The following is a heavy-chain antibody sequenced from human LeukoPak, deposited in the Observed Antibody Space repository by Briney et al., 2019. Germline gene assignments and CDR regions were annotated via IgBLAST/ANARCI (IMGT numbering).Heavy chain of an antibody. CDR3: AGERGLWFGELLPNYYYGMDV. CDR2: INTNTGNP. Sequence: ASVKVSCKASGYTFTSYAMNWVRQAPGQGLEWMGWINTNTGNPTYAQGFTGRFVFSLDTSVSTAYLQISSLEAEDTAVYYCAGERGLWFGELLPNYYYGMDVWGQGTTVTVSS. V-gene: IGHV7-4-1*02. J-gene: IGHJ6*02. CDR1: GYTFTSYA. D-gene: IGHD3-10*01.